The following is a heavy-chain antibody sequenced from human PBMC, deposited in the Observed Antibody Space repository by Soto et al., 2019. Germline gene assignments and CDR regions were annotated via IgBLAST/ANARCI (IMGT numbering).Heavy chain of an antibody. CDR2: IYRSGST. CDR1: GASLTSGSYY. D-gene: IGHD3-16*01. J-gene: IGHJ5*01. Sequence: QVQLQESGPGLVRPSETLSLTCTVSGASLTSGSYYWSWVRQPPGKGLEWIAYIYRSGSTNYNPSLKSRATLSVATSKNQFSLRLTSVTPADTAMYYCARWKYSYADLPGDWFDSWGQGTLVTVSS. V-gene: IGHV4-61*01. CDR3: ARWKYSYADLPGDWFDS.